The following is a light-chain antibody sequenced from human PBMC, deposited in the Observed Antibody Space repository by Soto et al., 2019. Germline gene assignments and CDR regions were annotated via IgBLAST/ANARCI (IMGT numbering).Light chain of an antibody. Sequence: DIQMTQSPSTLSVSVGDRVTITCRASQTISSRLAWYQQKPGKAPKLLIYKASTLKSGVPSRFSGSGSGTEFTLTISSLQPDDFATYYCQHYNSYSEAFGQGTKVDI. V-gene: IGKV1-5*03. CDR3: QHYNSYSEA. J-gene: IGKJ1*01. CDR1: QTISSR. CDR2: KAS.